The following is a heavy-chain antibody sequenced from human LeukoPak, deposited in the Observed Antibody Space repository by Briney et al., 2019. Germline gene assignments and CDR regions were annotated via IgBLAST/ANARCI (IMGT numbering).Heavy chain of an antibody. CDR2: IIPILGIA. CDR3: ARDGHCSSCHYFDY. J-gene: IGHJ4*02. Sequence: SVKVSCKASGGTFSSYAISWVRQAPGQGLEWMGRIIPILGIANYAQKFQGRVTITADKSTSTAYMELSSLRSEDTAVYYCARDGHCSSCHYFDYWGQGTLVTVSS. D-gene: IGHD2-2*01. CDR1: GGTFSSYA. V-gene: IGHV1-69*04.